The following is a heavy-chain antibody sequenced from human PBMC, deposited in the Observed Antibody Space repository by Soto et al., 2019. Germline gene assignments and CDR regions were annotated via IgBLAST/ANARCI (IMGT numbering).Heavy chain of an antibody. V-gene: IGHV3-23*01. Sequence: GSLRLSCAASGFTFSSYAMSWVRQAPGKGLEWVSAISGSGGSTYYADSVKGRFTISRDNSKNTLYLQMNSLRAEDTAVYYCAKDNPPPIAARPTRFDYWGQGTLVTVSS. J-gene: IGHJ4*02. CDR2: ISGSGGST. CDR3: AKDNPPPIAARPTRFDY. CDR1: GFTFSSYA. D-gene: IGHD6-6*01.